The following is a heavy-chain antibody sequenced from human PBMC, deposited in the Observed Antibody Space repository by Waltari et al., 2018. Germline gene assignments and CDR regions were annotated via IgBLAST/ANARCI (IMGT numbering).Heavy chain of an antibody. CDR1: GYTFTDHY. CDR3: ARDFRGGSYHFDY. Sequence: QVQLVQSGAEVKKPGASVKVTCKASGYTFTDHYMHWVRQAPGQGLEGMGRINSNSGGTNYAQKFQGRVTMTTDTSLNTVYMELTRLISDDTAVYYCARDFRGGSYHFDYWGQGTLVTVSS. J-gene: IGHJ4*02. CDR2: INSNSGGT. D-gene: IGHD1-26*01. V-gene: IGHV1-2*06.